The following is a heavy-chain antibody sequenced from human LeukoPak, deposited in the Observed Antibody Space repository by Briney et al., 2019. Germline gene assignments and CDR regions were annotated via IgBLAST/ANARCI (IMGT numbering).Heavy chain of an antibody. Sequence: ASVKVSCKASGYTFTGYYMHWVRQAPGQGLEWMGWINPNSGGTNYAQKFQGRVTMTRDTSTSTVYMELSSLRSEDTAVYYCARDLGNDSFDYWGQGALVTVSS. CDR2: INPNSGGT. V-gene: IGHV1-2*02. CDR1: GYTFTGYY. D-gene: IGHD2-15*01. CDR3: ARDLGNDSFDY. J-gene: IGHJ4*02.